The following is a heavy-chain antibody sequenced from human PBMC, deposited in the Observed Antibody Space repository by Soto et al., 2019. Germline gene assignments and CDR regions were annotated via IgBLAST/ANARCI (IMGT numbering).Heavy chain of an antibody. CDR2: ISGSGGST. CDR1: GFTFSSYA. CDR3: ENSRIYDFWSGYTGY. V-gene: IGHV3-23*01. Sequence: VGSLRLSCAASGFTFSSYAMSWVRQAPGKGLEWVSAISGSGGSTYYADSVKGRFTISRDNSKNTLYLQMNSLRAEDTAVYYCENSRIYDFWSGYTGYWGQGTLVTVSS. D-gene: IGHD3-3*01. J-gene: IGHJ4*02.